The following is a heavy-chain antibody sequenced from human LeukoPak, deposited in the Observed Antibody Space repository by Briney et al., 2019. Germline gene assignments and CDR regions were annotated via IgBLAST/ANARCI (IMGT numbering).Heavy chain of an antibody. Sequence: PSETLSLTCAVYGGSFSGYYWSWIRQPPGKGLEWIGEINHSGSTNYNPSLKSRVTISVDTSKNQFSLKLSSVTAADTAVYYCAGAIRNFWFDPWGQGTLVTVSS. D-gene: IGHD4-11*01. J-gene: IGHJ5*02. V-gene: IGHV4-34*01. CDR2: INHSGST. CDR3: AGAIRNFWFDP. CDR1: GGSFSGYY.